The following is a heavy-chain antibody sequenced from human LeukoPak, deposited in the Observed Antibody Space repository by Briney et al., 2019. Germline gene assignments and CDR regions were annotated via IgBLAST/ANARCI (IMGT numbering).Heavy chain of an antibody. V-gene: IGHV3-23*01. Sequence: HSGGSLRLSCVASGFTFSKYTMSWVRQSPGKGLEWVSAISGSGGSTYYADSVKGRFTISRDNSKNTLYLQMNSLRAEDTAVYYCAKVVWDSHFDYWGQGTLVTVSS. CDR3: AKVVWDSHFDY. D-gene: IGHD3-16*01. J-gene: IGHJ4*02. CDR2: ISGSGGST. CDR1: GFTFSKYT.